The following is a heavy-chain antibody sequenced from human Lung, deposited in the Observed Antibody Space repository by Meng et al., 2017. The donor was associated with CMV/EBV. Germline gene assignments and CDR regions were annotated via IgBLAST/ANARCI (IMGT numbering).Heavy chain of an antibody. V-gene: IGHV3-72*01. Sequence: GGSXRLXCAASGFTFSDHHMDGVRQAPGRGLEWVGEIKKKADSYTTHYAASVKGRFTISRDDSKNSVYLQMSTLKTEDSAVYYCADLAEAFGMDVWGQGITVTVSS. J-gene: IGHJ6*02. CDR2: IKKKADSYTT. CDR1: GFTFSDHH. D-gene: IGHD6-19*01. CDR3: ADLAEAFGMDV.